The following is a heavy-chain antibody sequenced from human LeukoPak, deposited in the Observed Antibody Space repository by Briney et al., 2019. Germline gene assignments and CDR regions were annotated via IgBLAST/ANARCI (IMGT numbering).Heavy chain of an antibody. D-gene: IGHD2-21*01. J-gene: IGHJ6*03. Sequence: SETLSLTCTVSGASITSADYYWAWIRQPPGKGLEWIGSVFFTGDTYYTPSLKSRVTISIHTSNKQFSLKLSSVTAADTAVYYCARGDYIFSEAIHYYTDVWGKGTTVTVSS. CDR3: ARGDYIFSEAIHYYTDV. CDR2: VFFTGDT. CDR1: GASITSADYY. V-gene: IGHV4-39*02.